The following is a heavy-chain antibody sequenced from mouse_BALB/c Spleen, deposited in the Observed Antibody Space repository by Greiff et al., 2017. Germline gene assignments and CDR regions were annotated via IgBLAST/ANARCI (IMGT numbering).Heavy chain of an antibody. D-gene: IGHD2-10*02. V-gene: IGHV5-6-5*01. CDR1: GFTFSSYA. J-gene: IGHJ4*01. Sequence: EVQLVESGGGLVKPGGSLKLSCAASGFTFSSYAMSWVRQTPEKRLEWVASISSGGSTYYPDSVKGRFTISRDNARNILYLQMSSLRSEDTAMYYCASGGKYGNYDYAMDYWGQGTSVTVSS. CDR2: ISSGGST. CDR3: ASGGKYGNYDYAMDY.